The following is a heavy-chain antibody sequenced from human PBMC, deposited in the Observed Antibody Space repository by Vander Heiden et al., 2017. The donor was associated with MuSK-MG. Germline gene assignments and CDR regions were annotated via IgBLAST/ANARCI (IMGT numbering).Heavy chain of an antibody. V-gene: IGHV3-74*01. CDR1: GFPFSSYW. Sequence: EVQLVESGGALVRPGGPMRLSCAASGFPFSSYWMHWVRQPPGKGLVWVSRIHSDGSSTSYADPVKGRFTISRDNAKNTLYLQMNSLRDEDTAVYYCVREVRDGYNPDYWGQGTLVTVSS. CDR2: IHSDGSST. CDR3: VREVRDGYNPDY. J-gene: IGHJ4*02. D-gene: IGHD5-12*01.